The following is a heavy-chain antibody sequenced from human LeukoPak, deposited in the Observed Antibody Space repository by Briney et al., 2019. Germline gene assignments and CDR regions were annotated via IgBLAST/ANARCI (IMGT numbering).Heavy chain of an antibody. Sequence: ASVKVSCKASGYTFTTYYMHWVRQAPGQGLEWMGIINPSGGSTSYAQKFQGRVTMTRDMSTSTVYMELNSLRSEDTAVYYCARSAAYGDYVYYYYYYMDVWGKGTTVTVSS. V-gene: IGHV1-46*01. D-gene: IGHD4-17*01. CDR2: INPSGGST. CDR3: ARSAAYGDYVYYYYYYMDV. CDR1: GYTFTTYY. J-gene: IGHJ6*03.